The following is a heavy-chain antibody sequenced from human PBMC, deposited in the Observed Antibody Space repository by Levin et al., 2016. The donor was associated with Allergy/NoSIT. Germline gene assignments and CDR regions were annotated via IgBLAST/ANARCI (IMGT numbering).Heavy chain of an antibody. J-gene: IGHJ4*02. CDR1: GGSISSYY. D-gene: IGHD4-23*01. Sequence: SETLSLTCTVSGGSISSYYWSWIRQPPGKGLEWIGYIYYTGSTNYNPSLKSRVTISVDTSKNQFSLKLNSVTAADTAVYYYATFGGNHDYWGQGTLVTVSS. CDR3: ATFGGNHDY. CDR2: IYYTGST. V-gene: IGHV4-59*01.